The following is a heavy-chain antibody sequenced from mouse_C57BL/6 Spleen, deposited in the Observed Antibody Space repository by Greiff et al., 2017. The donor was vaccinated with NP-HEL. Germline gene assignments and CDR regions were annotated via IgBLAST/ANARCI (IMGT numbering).Heavy chain of an antibody. J-gene: IGHJ2*01. CDR2: IDPSDSYT. Sequence: QVQLQQPGAELVRPGTSVKLSCKASGYTFTSYWMHWVKQRPGQGLEWIGVIDPSDSYTNYNQKFKGKATLTVDTSSSTAYMQLSRLTSEDSAVYYCARLERYFDYWGQGTTLTVSS. CDR1: GYTFTSYW. CDR3: ARLERYFDY. V-gene: IGHV1-59*01.